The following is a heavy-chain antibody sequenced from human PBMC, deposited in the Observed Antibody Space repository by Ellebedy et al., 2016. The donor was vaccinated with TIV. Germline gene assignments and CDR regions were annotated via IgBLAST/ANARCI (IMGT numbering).Heavy chain of an antibody. J-gene: IGHJ5*02. CDR1: GASSSSSSYD. Sequence: MPSETLSLTCTVSGASSSSSSYDRGRIRQPPGTGLEWIGSINYSGSTYYNPSLNSRITISVETSKNQFSLKLSPVTAADTAVYYCARWRYFGSGSTNWFDPWGQGTLVTVSS. CDR2: INYSGST. V-gene: IGHV4-39*01. D-gene: IGHD3-10*01. CDR3: ARWRYFGSGSTNWFDP.